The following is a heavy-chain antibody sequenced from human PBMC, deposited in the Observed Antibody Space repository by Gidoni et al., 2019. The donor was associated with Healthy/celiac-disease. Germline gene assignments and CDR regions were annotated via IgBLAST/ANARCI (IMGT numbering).Heavy chain of an antibody. CDR2: GGST. CDR3: ASCISGGGSCYGLWYYYGMDV. J-gene: IGHJ6*02. D-gene: IGHD2-15*01. V-gene: IGHV3-64*01. Sequence: GGSTYYANSVKGRFTISRDNSKNTLYLQMGSLRAEDMAVYYCASCISGGGSCYGLWYYYGMDVWGQGTTVTVSS.